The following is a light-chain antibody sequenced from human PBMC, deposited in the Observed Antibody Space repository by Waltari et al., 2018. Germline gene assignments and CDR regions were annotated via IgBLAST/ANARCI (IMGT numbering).Light chain of an antibody. Sequence: QSGLTRPASVSGSPGQSITISCTGTRSDIGYYNFVSWYQQHPGKAPKLVIFDVSRWPSGVSHRFSGSKSGNTASLTISGLQAEDEAAYYCASYTSANTVLFGGGTKVTVL. V-gene: IGLV2-14*03. CDR1: RSDIGYYNF. CDR3: ASYTSANTVL. J-gene: IGLJ2*01. CDR2: DVS.